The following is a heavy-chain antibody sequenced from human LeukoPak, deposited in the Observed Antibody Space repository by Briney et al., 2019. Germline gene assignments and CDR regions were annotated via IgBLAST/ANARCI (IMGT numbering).Heavy chain of an antibody. Sequence: PSETLSLTCTVSGGSISTGSYYWSWIRQPAGKGLEWIGRIYTSGSTNYNPSLKSRVTMSVDTSKNQFSLKLSSVTAADTAVYYCARGSRYSSGWYEEGWFDPWGQGTLVTVSS. CDR2: IYTSGST. V-gene: IGHV4-61*02. J-gene: IGHJ5*02. D-gene: IGHD6-19*01. CDR1: GGSISTGSYY. CDR3: ARGSRYSSGWYEEGWFDP.